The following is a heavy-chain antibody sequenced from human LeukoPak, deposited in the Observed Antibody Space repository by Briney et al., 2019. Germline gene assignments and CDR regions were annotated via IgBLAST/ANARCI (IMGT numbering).Heavy chain of an antibody. CDR3: ARYYYDSSGYYYDTYYFDY. J-gene: IGHJ4*02. CDR2: IYSGGST. V-gene: IGHV3-53*01. CDR1: GFTVSSNY. D-gene: IGHD3-22*01. Sequence: GGSLRLSCAASGFTVSSNYMSWVRQAPGKGLEWVSVIYSGGSTYYADSVKGRSTISRDNSKNTLYLQMNSLRAEDTAVYYCARYYYDSSGYYYDTYYFDYWGQGTLVTVSS.